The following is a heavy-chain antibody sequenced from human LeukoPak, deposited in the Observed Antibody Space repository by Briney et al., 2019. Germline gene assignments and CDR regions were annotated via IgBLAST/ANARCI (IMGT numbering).Heavy chain of an antibody. J-gene: IGHJ3*02. Sequence: KPSETLSLTCTVSGGSISTYYWSWIRQHPGKGLEWIGYIYYRGSTNYNPSLKSRVTISGDTSKNQFSLKLSSVTAADTAVYYCARKIEMATIYDAVDIWGQGTMVTVSS. CDR2: IYYRGST. CDR1: GGSISTYY. CDR3: ARKIEMATIYDAVDI. D-gene: IGHD5-24*01. V-gene: IGHV4-59*01.